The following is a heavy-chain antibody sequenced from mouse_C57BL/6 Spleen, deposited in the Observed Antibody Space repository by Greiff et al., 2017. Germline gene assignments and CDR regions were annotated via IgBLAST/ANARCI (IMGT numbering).Heavy chain of an antibody. V-gene: IGHV10-1*01. CDR1: GFSFNTYA. D-gene: IGHD2-3*01. CDR3: VRQGGDGYLQYAMDY. CDR2: IRSKSNNYAT. Sequence: EVMLVESGGGLVQPKGSLKLSCAASGFSFNTYAMNWVRQAPGKGLEWVARIRSKSNNYATYYADSVKDRFTISRDDSESMLYLQMNNLKTEDTAMYYCVRQGGDGYLQYAMDYWGQGTSVTVSS. J-gene: IGHJ4*01.